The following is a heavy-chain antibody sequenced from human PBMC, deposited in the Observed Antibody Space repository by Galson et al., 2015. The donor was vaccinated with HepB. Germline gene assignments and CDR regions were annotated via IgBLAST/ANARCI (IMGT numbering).Heavy chain of an antibody. Sequence: SVKVSCKASGYTFTGDYLHWVRQGPGQGFEWMGWINPKSGGTSYPQKFQGRVTMTGDTSISTAYMELTRLKSDDTAVYFCAREGRAFYDSSGYPLLDYWGQGTLVTVSS. J-gene: IGHJ4*02. V-gene: IGHV1-2*02. CDR3: AREGRAFYDSSGYPLLDY. CDR1: GYTFTGDY. CDR2: INPKSGGT. D-gene: IGHD3-22*01.